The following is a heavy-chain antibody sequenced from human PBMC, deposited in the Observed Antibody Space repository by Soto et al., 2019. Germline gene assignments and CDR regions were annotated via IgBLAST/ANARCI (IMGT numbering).Heavy chain of an antibody. CDR3: ARGILYYGSGSFDY. J-gene: IGHJ4*02. V-gene: IGHV4-30-4*01. CDR1: GGSISSGDYY. Sequence: ASETLSLTCSVSGGSISSGDYYWMWIRHPPGKGLEWIGYIYYSGSTYYNPSLKSRVTISVDTSKNQFSLKLSSVTAADTAVYYCARGILYYGSGSFDYWGQGTLVTVSS. D-gene: IGHD3-10*01. CDR2: IYYSGST.